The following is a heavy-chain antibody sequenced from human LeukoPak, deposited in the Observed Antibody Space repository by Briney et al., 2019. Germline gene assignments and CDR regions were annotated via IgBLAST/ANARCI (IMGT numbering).Heavy chain of an antibody. Sequence: SETLSLTCTVSGGSISSSSYYWGWIRQPPGKGLEWIGEINHSGSTNYNPSLKSRVTISVDTSKNQFSLKLSSVTAADTAVHYCARGKRGYSSSWYDYWGQGTLVTVSS. D-gene: IGHD6-13*01. CDR2: INHSGST. CDR3: ARGKRGYSSSWYDY. CDR1: GGSISSSSYY. J-gene: IGHJ4*02. V-gene: IGHV4-39*07.